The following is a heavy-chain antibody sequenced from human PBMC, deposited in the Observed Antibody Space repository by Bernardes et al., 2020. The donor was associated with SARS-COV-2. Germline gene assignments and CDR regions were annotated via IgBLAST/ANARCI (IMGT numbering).Heavy chain of an antibody. D-gene: IGHD1-1*01. CDR1: GFNFGDYG. CDR2: IRSEAYGGTT. J-gene: IGHJ4*02. Sequence: GGSLRLSCTSSGFNFGDYGMSWFRQAPGTGLEWVGLIRSEAYGGTTEYAATVNGRFTISRDDSKGVAYLQMNSLKSEDTAVYYCSRGLPARWRQLDFDYWGQGALVTVSS. CDR3: SRGLPARWRQLDFDY. V-gene: IGHV3-49*03.